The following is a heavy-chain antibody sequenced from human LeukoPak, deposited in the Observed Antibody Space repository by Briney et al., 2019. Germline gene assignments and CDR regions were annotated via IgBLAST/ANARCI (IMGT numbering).Heavy chain of an antibody. CDR3: AREDDQLGAFDI. Sequence: GASVKVSCKASGYTFTGYYMHWVRQAPGQGLEWMGWINPNSGGTSYAQKFQGRVTMTRDTSISTAYMELSRLRSDDTAVYYCAREDDQLGAFDIWGQGTMVTVSS. D-gene: IGHD2-2*01. V-gene: IGHV1-2*02. CDR1: GYTFTGYY. CDR2: INPNSGGT. J-gene: IGHJ3*02.